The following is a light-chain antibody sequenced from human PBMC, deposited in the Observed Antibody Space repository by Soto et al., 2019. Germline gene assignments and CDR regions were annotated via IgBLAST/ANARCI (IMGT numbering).Light chain of an antibody. J-gene: IGLJ2*01. CDR1: SSDVGGYNY. CDR2: EVT. CDR3: SSFAGGGNPLL. Sequence: QSALTQPASASGSLGQSVTISCTGTSSDVGGYNYVSWHQQHPGKAPKVMIYEVTKRPPGVPDRFSGSKSGNTASLTVSGLQAEDEADYYCSSFAGGGNPLLLGGGTKLTVL. V-gene: IGLV2-8*01.